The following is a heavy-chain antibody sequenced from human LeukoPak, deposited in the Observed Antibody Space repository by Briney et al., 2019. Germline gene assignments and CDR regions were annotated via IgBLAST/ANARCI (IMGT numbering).Heavy chain of an antibody. Sequence: GASVKVSCKASGYTFTGYYMHWVRQAPGQGLEWMGIINPSGGSTSYAQKFQGRVTMTRDMSTSTVYMELSSLRSEDTAIYYCATYRQVLLPFESWGQGTLVTVSS. CDR1: GYTFTGYY. D-gene: IGHD2-8*02. V-gene: IGHV1-46*01. J-gene: IGHJ4*02. CDR2: INPSGGST. CDR3: ATYRQVLLPFES.